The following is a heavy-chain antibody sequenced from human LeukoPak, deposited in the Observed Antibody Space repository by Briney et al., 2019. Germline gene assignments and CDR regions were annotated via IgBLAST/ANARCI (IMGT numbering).Heavy chain of an antibody. Sequence: GGSLRPSCAASGFTFSSYAMSWVRQSPGKGLEWVSAISGSGDITYYADSVKGRFAVSRNNSKNTLYLQMNSLRAEDTAVYYCTKDPHSSGWYVHFYFDFWGQGTLVTVSS. J-gene: IGHJ4*02. V-gene: IGHV3-23*01. CDR3: TKDPHSSGWYVHFYFDF. D-gene: IGHD6-19*01. CDR2: ISGSGDIT. CDR1: GFTFSSYA.